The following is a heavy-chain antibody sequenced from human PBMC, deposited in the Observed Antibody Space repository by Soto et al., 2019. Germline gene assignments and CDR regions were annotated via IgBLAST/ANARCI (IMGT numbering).Heavy chain of an antibody. D-gene: IGHD4-17*01. J-gene: IGHJ3*01. V-gene: IGHV3-48*01. CDR1: GFTFSTYS. Sequence: GGSLRLSCAASGFTFSTYSMNWVRQAPGTGLEWLSYISSGGSTIYYADSVKGRFTISRDNAKNSLYLQMNRLRVEDTAVYFCARDVYGEDAFGLWGQGTMVTVSS. CDR2: ISSGGSTI. CDR3: ARDVYGEDAFGL.